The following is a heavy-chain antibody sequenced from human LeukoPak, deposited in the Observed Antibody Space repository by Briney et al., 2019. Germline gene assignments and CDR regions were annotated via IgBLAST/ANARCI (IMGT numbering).Heavy chain of an antibody. CDR2: ISYDGSNK. CDR3: ARILAETTGPIDY. V-gene: IGHV3-30*04. D-gene: IGHD4-17*01. Sequence: PGGSLRLSCAASGFTFSSYAMHWVRQAPGKGLEWVAVISYDGSNKYYADSVKGRFTISRDNSKNTLYLQMNSLRAEDTAVYYCARILAETTGPIDYWGQGTLVTVSS. J-gene: IGHJ4*02. CDR1: GFTFSSYA.